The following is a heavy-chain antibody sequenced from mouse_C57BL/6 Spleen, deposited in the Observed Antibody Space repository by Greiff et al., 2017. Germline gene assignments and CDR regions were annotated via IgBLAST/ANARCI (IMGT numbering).Heavy chain of an antibody. V-gene: IGHV1-18*01. Sequence: VQLQQSGPELVKPGASVKIPCKASGYTFTDYNMDWVKQSHGKSLEWIGDINPNNGGTIYNQKFKGKATLTVDKSSSTAYMELRSLTSEDTAVYYCARNWDEGWFAYWGQGTLVTVSA. J-gene: IGHJ3*01. CDR3: ARNWDEGWFAY. CDR1: GYTFTDYN. CDR2: INPNNGGT. D-gene: IGHD4-1*01.